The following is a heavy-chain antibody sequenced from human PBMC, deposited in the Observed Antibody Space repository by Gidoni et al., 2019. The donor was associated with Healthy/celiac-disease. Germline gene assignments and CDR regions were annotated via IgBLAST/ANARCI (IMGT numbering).Heavy chain of an antibody. J-gene: IGHJ6*02. CDR2: FDPEDGET. Sequence: QVQLVQSGAEVKKPGASVKVSCKVSGYTLTELSMHWGRRAPGKGLEWMGGFDPEDGETIYAQKCQGRVTMTEDTATDTAYMELSSLRSEDTAVYYCATDFPGSSGWSKWKHKYYYYGMDVWGQGTTVTVSS. V-gene: IGHV1-24*01. CDR3: ATDFPGSSGWSKWKHKYYYYGMDV. CDR1: GYTLTELS. D-gene: IGHD6-19*01.